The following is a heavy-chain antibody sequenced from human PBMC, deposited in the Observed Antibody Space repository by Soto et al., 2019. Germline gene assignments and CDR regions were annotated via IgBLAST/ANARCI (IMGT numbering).Heavy chain of an antibody. J-gene: IGHJ4*02. CDR3: ARAVHAMIQGVRFRVGQ. V-gene: IGHV1-2*02. CDR1: GYTFTAYY. Sequence: ASWRVSCKASGYTFTAYYIHWVRQAPGQGLEGMGWINPNGGGTKYAQKFQGRVTMTRDTSVNTAYMELTSLPSDATAVFYCARAVHAMIQGVRFRVGQWGQGTLVTVSS. D-gene: IGHD3-10*01. CDR2: INPNGGGT.